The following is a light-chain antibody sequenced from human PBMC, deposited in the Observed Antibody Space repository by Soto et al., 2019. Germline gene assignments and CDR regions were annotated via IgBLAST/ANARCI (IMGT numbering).Light chain of an antibody. CDR1: SGHSNYA. J-gene: IGLJ3*02. CDR3: QTWGTGIPV. CDR2: VNSDGSH. V-gene: IGLV4-69*02. Sequence: QSVLTQSTSASASLGASVNLTCTLSSGHSNYAIAWHQQQPEKGPRYFMNVNSDGSHTKGDGLPDRFSGSSSGADRYLTIPSLQSEDEADYYCQTWGTGIPVFGGGTKLTVL.